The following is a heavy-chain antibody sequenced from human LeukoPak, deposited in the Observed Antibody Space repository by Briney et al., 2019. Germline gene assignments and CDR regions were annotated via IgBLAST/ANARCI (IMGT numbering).Heavy chain of an antibody. V-gene: IGHV4-59*12. J-gene: IGHJ5*02. CDR2: IYHSGSP. D-gene: IGHD1-7*01. CDR3: ATIKPGTFWFDP. Sequence: SETLSLTCTVSGGSISSYYWSWIRQPPGKGLEWIGEIYHSGSPNYNPSLKSRVTISVDKSRNHFSLNLSSVTAADTAVYYCATIKPGTFWFDPWGQGTLVTVSS. CDR1: GGSISSYY.